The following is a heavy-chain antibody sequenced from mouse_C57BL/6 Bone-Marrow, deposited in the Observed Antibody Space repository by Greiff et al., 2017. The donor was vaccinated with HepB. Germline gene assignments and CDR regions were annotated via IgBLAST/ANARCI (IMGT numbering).Heavy chain of an antibody. V-gene: IGHV14-3*01. CDR1: GFNIKNTY. J-gene: IGHJ4*01. Sequence: EVQLQQSVAELVRPGASVKLSCTASGFNIKNTYMHWVKQRPEQGLEWIGRIDPANGNTKYAPKFQGKATITADTSSNTAYLQLSSLTSEDTAIYYCASLVYYYGSSYPYAMDYWGQGTSVTVSS. D-gene: IGHD1-1*01. CDR3: ASLVYYYGSSYPYAMDY. CDR2: IDPANGNT.